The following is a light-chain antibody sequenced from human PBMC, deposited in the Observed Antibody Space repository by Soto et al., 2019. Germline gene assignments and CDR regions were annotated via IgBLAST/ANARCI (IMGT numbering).Light chain of an antibody. CDR2: EVT. CDR3: SSYTSSGTLYV. J-gene: IGLJ1*01. Sequence: QSALTQPASVSGSPGQSITISCTGTSSDIGGYKYVSWYQQHPGKAPKLMIYEVTYRPSGVSDRFSGSKSGNTASLTVSGLQAEDEADYYCSSYTSSGTLYVFGTGTKVTV. CDR1: SSDIGGYKY. V-gene: IGLV2-14*01.